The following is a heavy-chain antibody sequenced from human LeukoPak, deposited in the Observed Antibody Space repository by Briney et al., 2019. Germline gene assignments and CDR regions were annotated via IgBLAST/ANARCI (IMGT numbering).Heavy chain of an antibody. J-gene: IGHJ4*02. CDR2: IHWDGYSK. V-gene: IGHV3-20*04. D-gene: IGHD4/OR15-4a*01. CDR1: GFIFDDYG. CDR3: VRDLRTDYAFDS. Sequence: GGSLRLSCAASGFIFDDYGMTWVRQGPGKGLERVSGIHWDGYSKGYADSVRGRFTISRDNAKSTLYLQMNSLRPEYTALYYCVRDLRTDYAFDSWGQGTLVTVSS.